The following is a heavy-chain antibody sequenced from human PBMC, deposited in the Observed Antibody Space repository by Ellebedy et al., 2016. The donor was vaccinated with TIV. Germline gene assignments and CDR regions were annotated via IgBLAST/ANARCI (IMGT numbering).Heavy chain of an antibody. CDR1: GFPFSNYA. CDR3: VRDSRVTTSYTYYGLDV. D-gene: IGHD4-17*01. CDR2: ISYDGSNT. V-gene: IGHV3-30-3*01. Sequence: GESLKISCSASGFPFSNYAIHWVRQAPGKGLVWVSLISYDGSNTDYADPLKGRFTIPRDNYKNTVYLHINSLRAEDTAVYYCVRDSRVTTSYTYYGLDVWGQGTTVTVSS. J-gene: IGHJ6*02.